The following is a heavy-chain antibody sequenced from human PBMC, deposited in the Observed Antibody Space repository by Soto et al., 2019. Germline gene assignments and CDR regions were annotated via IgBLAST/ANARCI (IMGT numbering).Heavy chain of an antibody. V-gene: IGHV3-7*01. J-gene: IGHJ4*02. Sequence: GGSLRLSCAASEFTFSNYWMTWVRQAPGKGLEWVANINQDGSEKYYVDSVKGRFTISRDNAKNSVFLQMNSLRAEDSAVYFCAKSKIKDPPHYLDDWGQGTLVTVSS. D-gene: IGHD3-16*01. CDR2: INQDGSEK. CDR3: AKSKIKDPPHYLDD. CDR1: EFTFSNYW.